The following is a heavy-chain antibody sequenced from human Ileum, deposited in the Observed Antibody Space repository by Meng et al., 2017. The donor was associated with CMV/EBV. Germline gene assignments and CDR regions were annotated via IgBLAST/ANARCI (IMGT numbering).Heavy chain of an antibody. Sequence: QVALKEAGPGLVKPSETRALIFSFSGDSITTGNSYWSWIRQAPGKDMEWIGYIYNSGKTDCNPSLKSRVTISIDTSKNQFSLKLTSVTAADTAVYYCARGRVAQDYWGQGTLVTVSS. CDR1: GDSITTGNSY. CDR2: IYNSGKT. V-gene: IGHV4-30-4*01. J-gene: IGHJ4*02. CDR3: ARGRVAQDY.